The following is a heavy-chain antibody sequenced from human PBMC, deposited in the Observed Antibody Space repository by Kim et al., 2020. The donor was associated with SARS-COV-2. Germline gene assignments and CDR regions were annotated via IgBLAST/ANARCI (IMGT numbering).Heavy chain of an antibody. CDR2: ISGIGTNT. V-gene: IGHV3-23*01. J-gene: IGHJ4*02. CDR3: AIVASKLRFLNFEY. D-gene: IGHD3-3*01. CDR1: GFTFSNYD. Sequence: GGSLRLSCAASGFTFSNYDMTWVRQAPGKGLEWVSDISGIGTNTYYADSVKGRFTISRDNSKNTLYLQLNSLRAEDTAVYYCAIVASKLRFLNFEYWGQG.